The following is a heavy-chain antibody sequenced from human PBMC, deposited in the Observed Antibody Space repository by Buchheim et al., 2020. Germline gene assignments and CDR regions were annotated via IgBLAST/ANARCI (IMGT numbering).Heavy chain of an antibody. J-gene: IGHJ6*03. V-gene: IGHV3-48*01. CDR1: GFTFSSYS. Sequence: EVQLVESGGGLVQPGGSLRLSCAASGFTFSSYSMNWVRQAPGKGLEWVSYISSSSSTIYYADSVKGRFTISRDNAKNSLYLQRNSLRAEDRAVYYCARACGGGGSYHAMYMDVWGKGTT. D-gene: IGHD1-26*01. CDR3: ARACGGGGSYHAMYMDV. CDR2: ISSSSSTI.